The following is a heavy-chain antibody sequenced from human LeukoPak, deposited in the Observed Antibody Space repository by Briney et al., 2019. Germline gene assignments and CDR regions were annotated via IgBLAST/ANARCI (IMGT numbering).Heavy chain of an antibody. D-gene: IGHD3-9*01. V-gene: IGHV3-21*01. Sequence: PGGSLRLSCAASGFTFSSYSMNCVRQAPGKGLEWVSSISSSSYIYYADSVKGRFTISRDNAKNSLYLQMNSLRAEDTAVYYCARVPYYDILTGYQSDYWGQGTLVTVSS. CDR1: GFTFSSYS. CDR3: ARVPYYDILTGYQSDY. J-gene: IGHJ4*02. CDR2: ISSSSYI.